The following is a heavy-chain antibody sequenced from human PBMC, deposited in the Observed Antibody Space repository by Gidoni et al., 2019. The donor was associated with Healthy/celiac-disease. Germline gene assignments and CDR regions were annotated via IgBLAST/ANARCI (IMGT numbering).Heavy chain of an antibody. V-gene: IGHV5-10-1*03. CDR3: ASNGYSSGWNGFDY. CDR2: IDPSDYYT. J-gene: IGHJ4*02. Sequence: VQLVQSVAEVKTPGASLRISCMGSGYSFTSYWISWVRQIPGKGLEWMGRIDPSDYYTNYCPSFQGHVTISDDKYISTDYLKWSSLKASDTAMYYCASNGYSSGWNGFDYWGQGTLVTVSS. CDR1: GYSFTSYW. D-gene: IGHD6-19*01.